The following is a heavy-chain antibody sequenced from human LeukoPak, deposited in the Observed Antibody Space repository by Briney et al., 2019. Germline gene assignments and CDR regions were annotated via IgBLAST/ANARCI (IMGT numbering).Heavy chain of an antibody. J-gene: IGHJ4*02. CDR1: GYTLTELS. CDR2: FDPEDGET. D-gene: IGHD3-9*01. CDR3: ATRYDILTGYLSGSSVYFDY. V-gene: IGHV1-24*01. Sequence: GASVKVSYKVSGYTLTELSMHWVRQAPGKGLEWVGGFDPEDGETIYAQKFQGRVTMTEDTSTDTAYMELSSLRSEDTAVYYCATRYDILTGYLSGSSVYFDYWGQGTLVTVSS.